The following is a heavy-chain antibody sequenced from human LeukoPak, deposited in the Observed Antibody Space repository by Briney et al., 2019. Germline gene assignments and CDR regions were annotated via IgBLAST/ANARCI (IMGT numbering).Heavy chain of an antibody. CDR1: GYSISSGYY. CDR2: IYHSGST. D-gene: IGHD3-22*01. J-gene: IGHJ6*03. Sequence: SETLSLTCTVSGYSISSGYYWGWIRQPPGKGLEWIGSIYHSGSTYYNPSLKSRVTISVDTSKNQFSLKLSSVTAADTAVYYCAGAGGYDSSGYYYYYYMDVWGKGTTVTVSS. CDR3: AGAGGYDSSGYYYYYYMDV. V-gene: IGHV4-38-2*02.